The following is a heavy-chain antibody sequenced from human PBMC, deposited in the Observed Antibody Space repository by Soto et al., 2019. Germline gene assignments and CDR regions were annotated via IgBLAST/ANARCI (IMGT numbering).Heavy chain of an antibody. V-gene: IGHV1-69*02. CDR1: GGTSTIYT. D-gene: IGHD3-10*01. CDR3: TTQNFGAGRVGVPY. CDR2: IVPTLRIT. J-gene: IGHJ4*02. Sequence: QVQLVQSGAEVKRPGSSLKVSCETSGGTSTIYTITWVRQAPGQGLQWMGRIVPTLRITNYAQEFQGRLALTAETSASTVHMDLSSLTPEDAAVDYHTTQNFGAGRVGVPYWGPGTLVTVSS.